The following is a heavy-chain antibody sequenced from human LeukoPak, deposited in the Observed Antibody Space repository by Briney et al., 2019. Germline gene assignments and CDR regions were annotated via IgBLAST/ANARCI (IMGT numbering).Heavy chain of an antibody. CDR2: ISSSSSYI. V-gene: IGHV3-21*01. Sequence: PGGSLRLSCAASGFTFGSYSMNWVRQAPGKGLEWVSSISSSSSYIYYADSVKGRFTISRDNAKNSLYLQMNSLRAEDTAVYYCARGPLGYFDYWGQGTLVTVSS. CDR1: GFTFGSYS. J-gene: IGHJ4*02. D-gene: IGHD3-16*01. CDR3: ARGPLGYFDY.